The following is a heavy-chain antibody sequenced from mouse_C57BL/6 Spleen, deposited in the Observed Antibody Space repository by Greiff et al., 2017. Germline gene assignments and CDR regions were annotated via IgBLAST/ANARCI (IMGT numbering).Heavy chain of an antibody. D-gene: IGHD2-1*01. Sequence: VKLQQSGAELVRPGASVKLSCKASGYTFTDYYINWVKQRPGQGLEWIARIYPGSGNTYYNEKFKGKATLTAEKSSSTAYMQRSSLTSEDSAVYFCAREGVIYWGAMDYWGQGTSVTVSS. CDR1: GYTFTDYY. CDR3: AREGVIYWGAMDY. V-gene: IGHV1-76*01. CDR2: IYPGSGNT. J-gene: IGHJ4*01.